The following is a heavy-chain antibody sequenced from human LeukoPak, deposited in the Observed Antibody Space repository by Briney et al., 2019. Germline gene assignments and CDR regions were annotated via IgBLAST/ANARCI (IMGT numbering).Heavy chain of an antibody. CDR3: ARGRGYSYGTVYFDY. Sequence: SETLSLTCTVFGGSISSYYWSWIRQPPGKGLEWIGYIYYSGSTNYNPSLKSRVTISVDTSKNQFSLKLSSVTAADTAVYYCARGRGYSYGTVYFDYWGQGTLVTVSS. CDR1: GGSISSYY. CDR2: IYYSGST. V-gene: IGHV4-59*01. J-gene: IGHJ4*02. D-gene: IGHD5-18*01.